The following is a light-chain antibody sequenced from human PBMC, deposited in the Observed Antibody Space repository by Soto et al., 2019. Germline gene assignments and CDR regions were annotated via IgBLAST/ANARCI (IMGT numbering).Light chain of an antibody. CDR3: MQALQTPLT. J-gene: IGKJ4*01. CDR1: QSLLHITGETF. CDR2: LGS. Sequence: LWIPVAPGQPASISCKSSQSLLHITGETFLFWYLQKPGQSPQLLIYLGSNRASGVPDRFSGSGSGTDFTLKISRVEAEDVGVYYCMQALQTPLTFGGGTKVDIK. V-gene: IGKV2-28*01.